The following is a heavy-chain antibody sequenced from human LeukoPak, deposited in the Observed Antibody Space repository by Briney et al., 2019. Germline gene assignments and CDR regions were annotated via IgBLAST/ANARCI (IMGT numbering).Heavy chain of an antibody. J-gene: IGHJ6*02. CDR1: GFTFSSYS. CDR2: ISSSSSYI. D-gene: IGHD3-3*01. Sequence: GGSLRLSCAAPGFTFSSYSMNWVRQAPGKGLEWVSSISSSSSYIYYADSAKGRFTISRDNAKNSLYLQMNSLRAEDTAVYYCARVYYDFWSGSNTYGMDVWGQGTTVTVSS. V-gene: IGHV3-21*01. CDR3: ARVYYDFWSGSNTYGMDV.